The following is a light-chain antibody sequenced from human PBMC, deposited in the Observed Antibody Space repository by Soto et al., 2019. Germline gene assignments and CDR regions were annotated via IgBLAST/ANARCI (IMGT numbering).Light chain of an antibody. V-gene: IGKV1-5*03. CDR1: QSISSW. CDR3: QQYNSYSRT. CDR2: KAS. Sequence: IQMTQSPSTLSASVGDRVTITCRASQSISSWLAWYQQKPGKAPKLLIYKASSLESGVPSRFSGSGSGTEFTLTISSLQPDDFATYYCQQYNSYSRTFGQRTKVEIK. J-gene: IGKJ1*01.